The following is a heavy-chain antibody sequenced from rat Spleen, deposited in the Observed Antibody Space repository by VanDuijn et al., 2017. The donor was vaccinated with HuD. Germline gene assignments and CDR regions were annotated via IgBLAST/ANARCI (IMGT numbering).Heavy chain of an antibody. J-gene: IGHJ2*01. CDR3: ARLPGVYYGLDY. D-gene: IGHD1-6*01. V-gene: IGHV2-34*01. CDR1: GFSLTTYS. Sequence: QVQLKESGPGLVQPSETLSLTCTVSGFSLTTYSVSWVRQPSGKGPEWMGKMWYDGDTAYNSALKSQLSISRDTSKSHVFLKMNSLQPGDTATYYCARLPGVYYGLDYWGQGVMVTVSS. CDR2: MWYDGDT.